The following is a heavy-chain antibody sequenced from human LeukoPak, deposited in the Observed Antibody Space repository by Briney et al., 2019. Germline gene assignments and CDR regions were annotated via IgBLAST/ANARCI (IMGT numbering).Heavy chain of an antibody. CDR1: GFTVSGNY. J-gene: IGHJ6*02. D-gene: IGHD5-12*01. CDR2: ISSSGNTI. Sequence: GGSLRLSCAASGFTVSGNYMSWIRQAPGKGLEWISYISSSGNTIYYADSVKGRFIISRDNAKKSLYLQMSSLRAEDTAVYYCARDHSLQYSGYDLGYYYGMDVWGQGTTVTVSS. CDR3: ARDHSLQYSGYDLGYYYGMDV. V-gene: IGHV3-11*01.